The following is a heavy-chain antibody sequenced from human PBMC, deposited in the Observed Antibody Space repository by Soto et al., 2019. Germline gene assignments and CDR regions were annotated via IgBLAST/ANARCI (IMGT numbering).Heavy chain of an antibody. V-gene: IGHV4-30-2*01. J-gene: IGHJ4*02. CDR2: IYHSGST. CDR1: GGAISSGGYF. CDR3: AAGGGLPRYY. D-gene: IGHD5-12*01. Sequence: QLQLQESGPGLVKPSQTLSLTCAVSGGAISSGGYFWRWIRQPPGKGLEWIGYIYHSGSTYYNPSFKSRVTISVDWSKNQFSLRLSSGTAADTAVYYCAAGGGLPRYYWGQGTLVTVSS.